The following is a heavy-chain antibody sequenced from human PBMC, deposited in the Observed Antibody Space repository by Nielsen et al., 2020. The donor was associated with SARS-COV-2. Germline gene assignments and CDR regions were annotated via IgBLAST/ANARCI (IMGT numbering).Heavy chain of an antibody. J-gene: IGHJ4*02. CDR1: GFTFSRFG. Sequence: GGSLRLSCAASGFTFSRFGMHWVRQTPGRGLEWVAYISYDGSDQYYGDSLKGRFTISRDNSKNILYLQMNNLRAEDTAVYYCVKDGAYYGVRGVVHFGYGGRGNLVTVSS. D-gene: IGHD3-10*01. CDR3: VKDGAYYGVRGVVHFGY. CDR2: ISYDGSDQ. V-gene: IGHV3-30*18.